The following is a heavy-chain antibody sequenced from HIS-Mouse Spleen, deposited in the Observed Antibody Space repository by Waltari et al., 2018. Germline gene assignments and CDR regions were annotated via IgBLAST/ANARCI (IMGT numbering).Heavy chain of an antibody. CDR1: RGSISSSSYY. Sequence: QLQLQESGPGLVKPSETLSLPCTVSRGSISSSSYYSGWIRQPPGKGLEWIGSIYYSGSTYYNPSLKSRVTISVDTSKNQFSLKLSSVTAADTAVYYCAREIPYSSSWYDWYFDLWGRGTLVTVSS. CDR2: IYYSGST. J-gene: IGHJ2*01. CDR3: AREIPYSSSWYDWYFDL. V-gene: IGHV4-39*07. D-gene: IGHD6-13*01.